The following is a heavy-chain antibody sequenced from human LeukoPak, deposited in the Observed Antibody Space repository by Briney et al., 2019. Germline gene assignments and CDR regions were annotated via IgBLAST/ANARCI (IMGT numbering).Heavy chain of an antibody. V-gene: IGHV4-59*08. Sequence: SETLSLTCTVSGGSNSSYYWSWIRQPPGKGLEWIGYIYYSGSTNYNPSLKSRVTISVDTSKNQFSLKLSSVTAADTAVYYCARHAYYYDSSGYYDYWGQGTLVTVSS. CDR2: IYYSGST. J-gene: IGHJ4*02. CDR3: ARHAYYYDSSGYYDY. D-gene: IGHD3-22*01. CDR1: GGSNSSYY.